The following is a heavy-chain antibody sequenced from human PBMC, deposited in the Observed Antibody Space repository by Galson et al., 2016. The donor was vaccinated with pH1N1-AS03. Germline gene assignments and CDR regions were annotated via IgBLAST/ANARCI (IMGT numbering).Heavy chain of an antibody. CDR1: GFTFTSHV. CDR3: ARQRTGTTRGAAFDR. CDR2: ISNHGAAT. Sequence: SLRLSCAASGFTFTSHVMSWVRQAPGMGLEWVSSISNHGAATYYADSVKGRFTISRDNSKNTLYLLMNSLRAEDTAVCYCARQRTGTTRGAAFDRWGQGTMITVSS. J-gene: IGHJ3*02. V-gene: IGHV3-23*01. D-gene: IGHD1-7*01.